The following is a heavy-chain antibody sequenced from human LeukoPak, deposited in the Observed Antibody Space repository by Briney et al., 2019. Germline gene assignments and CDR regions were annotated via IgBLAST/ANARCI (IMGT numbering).Heavy chain of an antibody. CDR2: IYYSGST. Sequence: SETLSLTCTVSGGSISSYYWSWIRQPPGKGLEWIGYIYYSGSTNYNPSLKSRVTISVDTSKNQFSLKLSSVTAADTAVYYCARVYYDFWSGYLDPGAFDIWGQGTMVTVSS. CDR1: GGSISSYY. D-gene: IGHD3-3*01. V-gene: IGHV4-59*01. CDR3: ARVYYDFWSGYLDPGAFDI. J-gene: IGHJ3*02.